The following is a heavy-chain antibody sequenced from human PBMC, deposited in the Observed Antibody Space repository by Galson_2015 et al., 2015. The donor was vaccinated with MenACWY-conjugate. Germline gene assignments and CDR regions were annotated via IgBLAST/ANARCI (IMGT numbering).Heavy chain of an antibody. CDR2: ISSGSGTI. CDR3: VRCMTTSAPGYMDV. CDR1: GFTFSSVS. D-gene: IGHD4-11*01. J-gene: IGHJ6*03. V-gene: IGHV3-48*01. Sequence: SLRLSRAASGFTFSSVSMIWVRQAPGKGLEWVSFISSGSGTIYYADSVKGRFTISRDNAKNSLYLQMNSLSAEDTAVYYCVRCMTTSAPGYMDVWGKGTTVIVSS.